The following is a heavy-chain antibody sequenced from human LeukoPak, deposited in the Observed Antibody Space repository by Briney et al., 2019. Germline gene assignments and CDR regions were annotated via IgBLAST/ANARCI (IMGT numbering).Heavy chain of an antibody. CDR2: IYYSGST. CDR1: GGSISSYY. V-gene: IGHV4-59*08. CDR3: ARPILWFGELYFDY. Sequence: SETLSLTCTVSGGSISSYYWSWIRQPPGKGLEWIGYIYYSGSTNYNPSLKSRVTMSVDTSKNQFSLKLSSVTAADTAVYYCARPILWFGELYFDYWGQGTLVTVSS. J-gene: IGHJ4*02. D-gene: IGHD3-10*01.